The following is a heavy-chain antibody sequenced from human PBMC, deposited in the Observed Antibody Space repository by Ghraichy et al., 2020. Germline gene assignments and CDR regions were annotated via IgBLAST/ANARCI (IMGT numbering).Heavy chain of an antibody. CDR2: IYYSGST. Sequence: SQTLSLTCTVSGGSISSSSYYWDWIRQPPGKGLEWIGSIYYSGSTYYNPSLKSRVTISVDTSKNQFSLKLSSVTAADTAVYYCARQTTIFGVAEYFQHWGQGTLVTVSS. V-gene: IGHV4-39*01. CDR3: ARQTTIFGVAEYFQH. J-gene: IGHJ1*01. CDR1: GGSISSSSYY. D-gene: IGHD3-3*01.